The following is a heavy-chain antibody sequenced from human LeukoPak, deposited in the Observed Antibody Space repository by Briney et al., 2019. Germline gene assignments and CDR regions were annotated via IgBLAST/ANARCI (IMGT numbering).Heavy chain of an antibody. CDR3: ARVALRYLDWLLSALDY. J-gene: IGHJ4*02. CDR1: GFTFSSYS. D-gene: IGHD3-9*01. Sequence: GGSLRLSCAASGFTFSSYSMNWVRQAPGKGLEWVSYISSSSSTIYYADSVKGRFTISRDNAKNSLYLQMNSLRAEDTAVYYCARVALRYLDWLLSALDYWGQGTLVTVSS. V-gene: IGHV3-48*01. CDR2: ISSSSSTI.